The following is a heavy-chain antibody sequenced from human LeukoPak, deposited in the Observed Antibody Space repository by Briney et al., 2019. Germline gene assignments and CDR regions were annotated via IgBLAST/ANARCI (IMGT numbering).Heavy chain of an antibody. CDR3: AKDNSPVSTVTFDY. D-gene: IGHD4-11*01. V-gene: IGHV3-23*01. CDR1: GCTFSSYA. CDR2: ISGSGGST. Sequence: GGSLRLSCAASGCTFSSYAMSWVRQAPGKGLEWISAISGSGGSTYYADSVKGRFTISRDNSKNTLYLQMNSLRAEDTAVYYCAKDNSPVSTVTFDYWGQGTLVTVSS. J-gene: IGHJ4*02.